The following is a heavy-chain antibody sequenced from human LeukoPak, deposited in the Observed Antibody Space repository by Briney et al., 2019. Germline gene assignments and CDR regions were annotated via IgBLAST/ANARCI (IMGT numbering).Heavy chain of an antibody. D-gene: IGHD3-9*01. V-gene: IGHV1-8*01. CDR2: MNPNSGNT. CDR1: GYTFTSYD. J-gene: IGHJ6*02. Sequence: ASVKVSCKASGYTFTSYDINWVRQATGQGLEWMGWMNPNSGNTGYAQKFQGRVTMTRNTSISTAYMELSSLRSEDTAVYYCARVNDILTGYKNYYYGMDVWGQGTTVTVSS. CDR3: ARVNDILTGYKNYYYGMDV.